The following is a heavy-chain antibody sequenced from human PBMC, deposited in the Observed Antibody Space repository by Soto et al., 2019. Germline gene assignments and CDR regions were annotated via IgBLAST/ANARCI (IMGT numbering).Heavy chain of an antibody. D-gene: IGHD5-18*01. V-gene: IGHV3-7*01. CDR3: ARGYFYFDY. Sequence: GGSLRLSCAASGFSFSNYWMTWVRQAPGKGLEWVANIKQDGSEKHYVDSVKGRFSLSRDNAKNLLHLEMNTLRVEDTAVYFCARGYFYFDYWGQGSLVTVYS. CDR2: IKQDGSEK. J-gene: IGHJ4*02. CDR1: GFSFSNYW.